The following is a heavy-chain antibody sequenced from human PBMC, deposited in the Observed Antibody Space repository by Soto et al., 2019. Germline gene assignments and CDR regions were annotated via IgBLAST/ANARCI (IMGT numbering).Heavy chain of an antibody. CDR3: GSHNYGPGSTYFDY. V-gene: IGHV4-59*08. D-gene: IGHD3-10*01. CDR1: GGSISSYY. Sequence: SETLSLTCTGSGGSISSYYWSWIRQPPGKGLEWIGYIYYSGSTNYNPSLKSRVTISVDTSKNQFSLKLNSMTAADTAVYYCGSHNYGPGSTYFDYSGQATLVTVSS. J-gene: IGHJ4*02. CDR2: IYYSGST.